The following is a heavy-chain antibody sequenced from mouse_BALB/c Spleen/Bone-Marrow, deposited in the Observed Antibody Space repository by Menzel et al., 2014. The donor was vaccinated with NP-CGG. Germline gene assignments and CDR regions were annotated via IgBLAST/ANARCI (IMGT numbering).Heavy chain of an antibody. V-gene: IGHV1-82*01. CDR2: IYPGDGDT. Sequence: VQLQHSGPELVKPGASVKISCRASGYAFSSSWMNWVKQRPGQGLEWIGRIYPGDGDTNYNGKFKGKATLTADKSSSTAYVRLSSLTSVDSAVYFCARTYGSSYFVYWGQGTLVTVSA. J-gene: IGHJ3*01. CDR3: ARTYGSSYFVY. CDR1: GYAFSSSW. D-gene: IGHD1-1*01.